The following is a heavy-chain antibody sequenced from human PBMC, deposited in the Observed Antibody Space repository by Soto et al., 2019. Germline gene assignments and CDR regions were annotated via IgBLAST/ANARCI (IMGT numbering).Heavy chain of an antibody. V-gene: IGHV3-23*01. CDR3: ATLLPTVYSGSYKFPYYFDY. CDR1: GFAFSSYA. Sequence: EVHLLESGGGLVQPGGSLRLSCAASGFAFSSYAMSWVRQAPGKGLDWVSAISDSGAGTYYADSVKGRFTISRDNSKNTLYLQMNSLRAEDTAVYYCATLLPTVYSGSYKFPYYFDYWGQGTLVTVSS. CDR2: ISDSGAGT. J-gene: IGHJ4*02. D-gene: IGHD1-26*01.